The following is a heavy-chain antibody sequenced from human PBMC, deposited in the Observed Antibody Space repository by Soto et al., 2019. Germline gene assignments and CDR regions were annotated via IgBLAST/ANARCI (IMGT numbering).Heavy chain of an antibody. Sequence: GGSLRLSCAASGFTFSSYAMSWVRQAPGKGLEWVSAISGSGGSTYYADSVKGRFTISRDNSKNTLYLQMNSLRAEDTAVYYCARARDSYSSGGLQAGSFYFFGMYFWGPGATVPVSS. CDR3: ARARDSYSSGGLQAGSFYFFGMYF. J-gene: IGHJ6*02. CDR2: ISGSGGST. CDR1: GFTFSSYA. V-gene: IGHV3-23*01. D-gene: IGHD6-19*01.